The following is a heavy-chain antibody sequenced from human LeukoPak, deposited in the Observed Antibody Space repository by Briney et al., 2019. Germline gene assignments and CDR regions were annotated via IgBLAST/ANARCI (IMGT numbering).Heavy chain of an antibody. D-gene: IGHD3-10*01. CDR2: INPSSGST. CDR1: GYTFTSYH. CDR3: VSGLWFGELEDDY. Sequence: ASVKVSCKASGYTFTSYHMHWVRQAPGQGLEWMGIINPSSGSTSYAQKFQGRVSLTRDTSMSTVYMELSSLRSEDTAVYYCVSGLWFGELEDDYWGQGTLVTVSS. J-gene: IGHJ4*02. V-gene: IGHV1-46*01.